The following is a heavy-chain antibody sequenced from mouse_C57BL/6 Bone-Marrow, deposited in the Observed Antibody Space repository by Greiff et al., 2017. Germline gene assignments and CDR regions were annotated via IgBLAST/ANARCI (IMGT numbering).Heavy chain of an antibody. Sequence: QVQLQQPGAELVKPGASVKLSCKASGYTFTSYWMHWVKQRPGQGLEWIGMIHPNSGSTNYNEKFKSKDTLTVDKSSSTAYMQLSSLTSEDSAVYYCARPPVYYYGSSYYYAMDYWGQGTSVTVSS. CDR1: GYTFTSYW. D-gene: IGHD1-1*01. V-gene: IGHV1-64*01. CDR3: ARPPVYYYGSSYYYAMDY. CDR2: IHPNSGST. J-gene: IGHJ4*01.